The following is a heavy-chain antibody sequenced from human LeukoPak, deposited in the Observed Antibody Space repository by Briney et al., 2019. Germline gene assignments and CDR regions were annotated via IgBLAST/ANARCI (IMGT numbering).Heavy chain of an antibody. CDR2: IYTSGST. Sequence: SQTLSLTCTVSGGSISSGSYYWSWIRQPAGKGLEWIGRIYTSGSTNYNPSLKSRVTISVDTSKNQFSLKLSSVTAADTAVYYCARGRPIAAAAFFDYWGQGTLVTVSS. V-gene: IGHV4-61*02. CDR1: GGSISSGSYY. D-gene: IGHD6-13*01. J-gene: IGHJ4*02. CDR3: ARGRPIAAAAFFDY.